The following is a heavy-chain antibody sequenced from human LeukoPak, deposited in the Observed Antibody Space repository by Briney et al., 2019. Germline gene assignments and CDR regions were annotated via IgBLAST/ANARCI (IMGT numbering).Heavy chain of an antibody. CDR3: ARVNKDIVVVPGAMRDTYYFDY. CDR2: IKQDVSEK. V-gene: IGHV3-7*01. D-gene: IGHD2-2*01. J-gene: IGHJ4*02. CDR1: EFTFSRYW. Sequence: GGSLRLSCAASEFTFSRYWMSWVRQAPGKGLEWVANIKQDVSEKYYVDSVKGRFTISRDNAKNSLYLQMNSLRAEDTAVYFCARVNKDIVVVPGAMRDTYYFDYWGQGTLVTVSS.